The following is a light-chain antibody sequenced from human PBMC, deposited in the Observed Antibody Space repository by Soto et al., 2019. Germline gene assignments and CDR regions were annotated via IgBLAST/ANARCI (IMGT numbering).Light chain of an antibody. CDR3: QQYGNAPLA. J-gene: IGKJ4*01. V-gene: IGKV3-20*01. Sequence: ILMTQSPATLSVSPGERASLSCSASRSVRSNFLAWYHQRPGRAPRLLIYGASSRATDIPDRFSGSVSGTDFTLTISRVEPEDFGVYYCQQYGNAPLAFGGGTK. CDR2: GAS. CDR1: RSVRSNF.